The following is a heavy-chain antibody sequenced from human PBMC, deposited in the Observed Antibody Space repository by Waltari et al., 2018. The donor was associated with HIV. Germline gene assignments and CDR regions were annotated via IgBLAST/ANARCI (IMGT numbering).Heavy chain of an antibody. CDR3: AKDLRGYSGYDSFFDY. CDR1: GFTISSYA. V-gene: IGHV3-23*01. Sequence: EVQLLESGGGLVQPGGSLRLSCAASGFTISSYAMSWARQAPGRGLEWVSAISGSGGSTYYADSVEGRFTISRDNSKNTLYLQMNSLRAEDTAVYYCAKDLRGYSGYDSFFDYWGQGTLVTVSS. CDR2: ISGSGGST. D-gene: IGHD5-12*01. J-gene: IGHJ4*02.